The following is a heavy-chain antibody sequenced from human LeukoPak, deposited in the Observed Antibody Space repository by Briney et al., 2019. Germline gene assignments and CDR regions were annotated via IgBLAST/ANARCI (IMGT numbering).Heavy chain of an antibody. D-gene: IGHD3-16*02. V-gene: IGHV4-34*01. CDR3: ARGPHDYVWGSYRYGSFDY. Sequence: PSETLSLTCAVYGRSFSGYYWSWIRHLPGEGLEWIGEIIHSGSTNYNPSLKRRVTISVDTSKTQFSLKLSPVTAADTAVYYCARGPHDYVWGSYRYGSFDYWGQGTLVTVSS. J-gene: IGHJ4*02. CDR1: GRSFSGYY. CDR2: IIHSGST.